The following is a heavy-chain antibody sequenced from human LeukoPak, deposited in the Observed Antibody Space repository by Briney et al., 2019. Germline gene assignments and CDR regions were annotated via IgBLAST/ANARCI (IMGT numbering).Heavy chain of an antibody. D-gene: IGHD2-15*01. J-gene: IGHJ5*02. CDR2: IKQDGSEK. Sequence: GSLRLSCAASGFTFSSYWMSWVRQAPGKGLEWVANIKQDGSEKYYVDSVKGRFTISRDNAKNSLYLQMNSLRAEDTAVYYCARRHCSGGSCYAHRLEKTGGWFDPWGQGTLVTVSS. CDR1: GFTFSSYW. CDR3: ARRHCSGGSCYAHRLEKTGGWFDP. V-gene: IGHV3-7*01.